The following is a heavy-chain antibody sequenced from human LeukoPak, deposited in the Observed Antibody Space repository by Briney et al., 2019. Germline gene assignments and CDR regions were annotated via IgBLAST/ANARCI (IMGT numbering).Heavy chain of an antibody. D-gene: IGHD6-13*01. Sequence: GESLKISCKGSGYSFTSYWIGWVRQMPGKGLEWMGIIYPGDSDTIYSPSFQGQVTISADKSISTAYLQWSSLKASDTAMYYCARLRDYSSSYHDAFDIWGQGTMVTVSS. V-gene: IGHV5-51*01. CDR3: ARLRDYSSSYHDAFDI. CDR2: IYPGDSDT. J-gene: IGHJ3*02. CDR1: GYSFTSYW.